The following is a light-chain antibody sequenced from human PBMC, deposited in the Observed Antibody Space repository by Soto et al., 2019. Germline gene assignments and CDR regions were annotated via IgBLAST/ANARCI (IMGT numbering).Light chain of an antibody. V-gene: IGKV3-20*01. Sequence: EIVLTQSPGTLSLSPGERATLSCRASESGSGSYLAWYKQKPGKAPRLLIYGGSSRATGIPDRFSGSGSGTDFTLTISRREADDFAVYYCQQYGRAPTWTFGQGTKVEIK. CDR2: GGS. J-gene: IGKJ1*01. CDR3: QQYGRAPTWT. CDR1: ESGSGSY.